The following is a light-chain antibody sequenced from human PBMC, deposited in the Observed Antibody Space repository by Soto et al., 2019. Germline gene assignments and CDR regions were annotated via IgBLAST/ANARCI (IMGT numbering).Light chain of an antibody. CDR1: SSNIGSNY. Sequence: QSVLTQPPSASGTPGQRVTISCSGSSSNIGSNYVYWYQQLPGTAPKLLIYRNNQRPSGVPDRFSGSKSGTSASLAISGXXXXXXXDYYCAAWDDSLSVLFGGGTKVTVL. J-gene: IGLJ2*01. V-gene: IGLV1-47*01. CDR3: AAWDDSLSVL. CDR2: RNN.